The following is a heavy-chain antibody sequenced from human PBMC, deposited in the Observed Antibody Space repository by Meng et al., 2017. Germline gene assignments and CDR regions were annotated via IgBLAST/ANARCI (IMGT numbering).Heavy chain of an antibody. Sequence: QVRLLRWAAGRLRPSETRSSTCAVYGGAFSGYSWSWIRQPPGKGLEWIGEINHSGSTNYNPSLKSRVTISVDTSKNQFSLKLSSVTAADTAVYYCARVLDPVLVEFDYWGQGTLVTVSS. V-gene: IGHV4-34*01. J-gene: IGHJ4*02. CDR3: ARVLDPVLVEFDY. CDR2: INHSGST. CDR1: GGAFSGYS. D-gene: IGHD3/OR15-3a*01.